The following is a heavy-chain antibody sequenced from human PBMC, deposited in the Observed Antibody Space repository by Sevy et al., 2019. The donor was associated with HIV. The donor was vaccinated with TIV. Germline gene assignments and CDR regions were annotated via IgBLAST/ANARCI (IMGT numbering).Heavy chain of an antibody. J-gene: IGHJ4*02. V-gene: IGHV4-31*03. CDR3: ARDLVGVHSDDDCYPAGRFDS. Sequence: SETLSLTCTVSGGSSISGGRYWNWIRQHPGKGLVWIGYIHYSGITYYNPSLKSRTTMSVDTSKNQFSLQVRSVTAADTAVYYCARDLVGVHSDDDCYPAGRFDSWAREPWSPSPQ. CDR2: IHYSGIT. D-gene: IGHD2-21*02. CDR1: GGSSISGGRY.